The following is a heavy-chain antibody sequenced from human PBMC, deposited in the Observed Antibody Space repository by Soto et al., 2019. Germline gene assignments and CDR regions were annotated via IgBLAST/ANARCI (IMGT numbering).Heavy chain of an antibody. CDR1: GYTFTSYA. CDR3: AKRRGYSNGEFDY. D-gene: IGHD5-18*01. Sequence: GASVKVSCKASGYTFTSYAMHWVRQAPGQRLEWMGWINAGNSDTNYAQKLQGRVTMTTDTSTSTAYMELRSLRSDDTAVYYCAKRRGYSNGEFDYWGQGTLVTVSS. V-gene: IGHV1-3*01. J-gene: IGHJ4*02. CDR2: INAGNSDT.